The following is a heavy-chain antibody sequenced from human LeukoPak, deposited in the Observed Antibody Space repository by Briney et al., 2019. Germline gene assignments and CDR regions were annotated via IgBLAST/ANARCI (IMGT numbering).Heavy chain of an antibody. D-gene: IGHD3-22*01. J-gene: IGHJ4*02. CDR3: AKDGYHYDSSGYYYGFVDY. Sequence: PGGSLRLSCAASGFTFSSYAMCWVRQAPGKGLEWVSAISGSGGSTYYADSVKGRFTISRDNSKNTLYVQMNSLRAEDTAVYYCAKDGYHYDSSGYYYGFVDYWGQGTLVTVSS. CDR1: GFTFSSYA. CDR2: ISGSGGST. V-gene: IGHV3-23*01.